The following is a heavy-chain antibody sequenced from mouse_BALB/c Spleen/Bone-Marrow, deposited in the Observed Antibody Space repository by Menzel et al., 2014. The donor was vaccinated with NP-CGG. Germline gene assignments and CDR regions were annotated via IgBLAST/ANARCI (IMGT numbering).Heavy chain of an antibody. CDR3: ARRYYGNPFDY. Sequence: QVQLQQSGAELARPGASVKMSCKASGYTFTSYMMHWVKQRPGQGLEWIGYINPSSGYTDYNQKFKDKAILTADKSSSTAYMQLSSLTSEDSAVYYCARRYYGNPFDYWGQGTTLTASS. J-gene: IGHJ2*01. CDR2: INPSSGYT. V-gene: IGHV1-4*01. CDR1: GYTFTSYM. D-gene: IGHD2-1*01.